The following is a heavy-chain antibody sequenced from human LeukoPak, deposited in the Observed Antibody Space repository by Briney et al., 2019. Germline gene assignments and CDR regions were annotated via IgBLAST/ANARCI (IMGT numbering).Heavy chain of an antibody. Sequence: GGSLRLSCAASGFTFGSYWMHWVRQAPGKGLVWVSRINSDGSSTNYADSVKGRFTISRDNAKNTLYLQMNSLRAEDTAVYYCARDVSPKYSSGWVYAFDIWGQGTMVTVSS. V-gene: IGHV3-74*01. CDR3: ARDVSPKYSSGWVYAFDI. CDR2: INSDGSST. D-gene: IGHD6-19*01. J-gene: IGHJ3*02. CDR1: GFTFGSYW.